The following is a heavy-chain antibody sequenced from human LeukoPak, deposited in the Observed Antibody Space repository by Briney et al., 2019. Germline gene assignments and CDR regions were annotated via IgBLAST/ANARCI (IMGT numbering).Heavy chain of an antibody. CDR1: GYTFTSYG. CDR2: ISAYNGNT. V-gene: IGHV1-18*01. D-gene: IGHD3-10*01. J-gene: IGHJ4*02. CDR3: AKGSYSDGLAY. Sequence: ASAKVSCKASGYTFTSYGISWVRQAPGQGLEWMGWISAYNGNTNYAQKLQGRVTMTTDTSTSTAYMELSSLRSEDTAVYYCAKGSYSDGLAYWGQGTQVTVSS.